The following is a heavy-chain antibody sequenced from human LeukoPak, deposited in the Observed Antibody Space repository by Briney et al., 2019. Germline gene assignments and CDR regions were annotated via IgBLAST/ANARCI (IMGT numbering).Heavy chain of an antibody. CDR3: ARMVPPRNYYGSGSYDY. J-gene: IGHJ4*02. D-gene: IGHD3-10*01. CDR1: GGSISSYY. CDR2: IYTSGST. V-gene: IGHV4-4*07. Sequence: SETLSLTCTVSGGSISSYYWSWIRQPAGKGLEWIGRIYTSGSTNYNPSLKSRVTMSVDTSKNQFSLKLSSVTAADTAVYYCARMVPPRNYYGSGSYDYWGQGTLVTASS.